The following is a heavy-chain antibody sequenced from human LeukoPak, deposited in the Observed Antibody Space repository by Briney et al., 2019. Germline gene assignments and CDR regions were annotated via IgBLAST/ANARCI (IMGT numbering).Heavy chain of an antibody. D-gene: IGHD4-17*01. CDR2: IYSDGST. V-gene: IGHV3-53*01. CDR1: AFTVSSNY. CDR3: ARGSTVTSLGY. Sequence: GGSLRLSCAASAFTVSSNYMSWVRQAPGKGLEWVSVIYSDGSTYYADSVKGRFTISRDNSKNTLYLQMNSLRAEDTAVYYCARGSTVTSLGYWGQGTLVTVSS. J-gene: IGHJ4*02.